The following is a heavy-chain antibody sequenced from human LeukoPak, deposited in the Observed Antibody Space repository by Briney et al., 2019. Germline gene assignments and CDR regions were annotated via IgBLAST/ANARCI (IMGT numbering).Heavy chain of an antibody. J-gene: IGHJ5*02. V-gene: IGHV3-23*01. CDR2: ISGGGGST. CDR1: GFTFSSYA. D-gene: IGHD2-2*01. Sequence: PGGSLRLSCAASGFTFSSYAMSWVRQAPGKGLEWVSTISGGGGSTYYADSVKGRFTISRDNSKNTLYLQMNSLRAEDTAVYNCAKVRCSSASCYPNWFDPWGQGTLVTVSS. CDR3: AKVRCSSASCYPNWFDP.